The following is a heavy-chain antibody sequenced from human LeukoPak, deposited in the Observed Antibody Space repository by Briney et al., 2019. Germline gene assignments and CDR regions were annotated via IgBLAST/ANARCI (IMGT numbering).Heavy chain of an antibody. D-gene: IGHD3-10*01. CDR2: ISSSSSYI. J-gene: IGHJ6*02. CDR1: GFTFSSYS. Sequence: GGSLRLSCAASGFTFSSYSMNWVRQAPGKGLEWVSSISSSSSYIYYADSVKGRFTISRDNSKNTLYLQMNSLRAEDTAVYYCARTTAGYYYGSGSDPTGMDVWGQGTTVTVSS. CDR3: ARTTAGYYYGSGSDPTGMDV. V-gene: IGHV3-21*01.